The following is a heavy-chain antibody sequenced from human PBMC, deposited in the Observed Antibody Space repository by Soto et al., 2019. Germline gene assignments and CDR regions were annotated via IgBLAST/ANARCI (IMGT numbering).Heavy chain of an antibody. V-gene: IGHV4-31*03. Sequence: SETLSLTCTVSGGSISSGGYYWSWIRQHPGKGLEWIGYIYYSGSTYYNPSLKSRVTISVDTSKNQFSLKLSSVTAADAAVYYCAGEVPASSSWYAAAFDIWGQGTMVTVSS. D-gene: IGHD6-13*01. CDR2: IYYSGST. CDR3: AGEVPASSSWYAAAFDI. CDR1: GGSISSGGYY. J-gene: IGHJ3*02.